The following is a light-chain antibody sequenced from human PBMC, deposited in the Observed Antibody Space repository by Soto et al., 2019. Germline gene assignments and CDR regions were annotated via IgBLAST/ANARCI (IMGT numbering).Light chain of an antibody. CDR1: FIGTKN. CDR2: RDT. CDR3: QVGDSSTGVV. V-gene: IGLV3-9*01. Sequence: SYELTQPPSVSVALGQSARITGVGDFIGTKNVHWYRQKPGQAPVLVIHRDTNRPSGLPERISGSNSGNTATLTISRAKVVDEADYYCQVGDSSTGVVFGGGTKLTVL. J-gene: IGLJ2*01.